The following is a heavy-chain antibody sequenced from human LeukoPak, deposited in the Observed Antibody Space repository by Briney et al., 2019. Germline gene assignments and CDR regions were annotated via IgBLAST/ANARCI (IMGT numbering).Heavy chain of an antibody. D-gene: IGHD3-9*01. CDR2: INPNSGGT. CDR1: GYTFTGYY. J-gene: IGHJ4*02. V-gene: IGHV1-2*02. CDR3: AREHTTRGLRYFDWLVFDY. Sequence: ASVKVSCKASGYTFTGYYMHWVRQAPGQGLEWMGWINPNSGGTNYAQKFQGRVTMTRGTSISTAYMELSRLRSDDTAVYYCAREHTTRGLRYFDWLVFDYWGQGTLVTVSS.